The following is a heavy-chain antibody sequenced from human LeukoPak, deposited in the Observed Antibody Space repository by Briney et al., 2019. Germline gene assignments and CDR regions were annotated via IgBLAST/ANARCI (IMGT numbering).Heavy chain of an antibody. CDR2: ISGSGDYT. Sequence: PGGSLRLSCAASGFTFSSYAMSWVRQAPGKGLEWVSGISGSGDYTYYADFAQGRFTISRDNAKNTLYLQMNSLRAEDTAVYYCARDGYEFRAFDIWGQGTMVTVSP. CDR3: ARDGYEFRAFDI. J-gene: IGHJ3*02. CDR1: GFTFSSYA. D-gene: IGHD5-12*01. V-gene: IGHV3-23*01.